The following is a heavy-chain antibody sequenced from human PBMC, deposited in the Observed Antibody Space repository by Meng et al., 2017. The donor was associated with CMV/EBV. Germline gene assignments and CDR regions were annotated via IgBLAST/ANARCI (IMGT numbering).Heavy chain of an antibody. Sequence: ASVKVSCKVSGYTLTELSMHWVRQAPGKGLEWMGGFDPEDGETIYAQKFQGRVTMTEDTSTDTAYMELSSLRSEDTAVYYCARDRRGGYQLLFHYYYGMDVWGQGTTVTVSS. D-gene: IGHD2-2*01. CDR1: GYTLTELS. J-gene: IGHJ6*02. CDR3: ARDRRGGYQLLFHYYYGMDV. CDR2: FDPEDGET. V-gene: IGHV1-24*01.